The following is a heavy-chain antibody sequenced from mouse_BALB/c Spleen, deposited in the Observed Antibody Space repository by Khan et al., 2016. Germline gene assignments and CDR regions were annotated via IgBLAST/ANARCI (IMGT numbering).Heavy chain of an antibody. V-gene: IGHV3-2*02. D-gene: IGHD1-2*01. CDR2: IRYSGST. J-gene: IGHJ1*01. CDR3: TRSPTATRYFDV. Sequence: EVQLQESGPGLVKPSQSLSLTCTVTGYSITSDYAWNWIRQFPGNKLEWMGYIRYSGSTTSNPSLKSRISITRAPSKNQFFLQLYSVTTEDTATYYCTRSPTATRYFDVWGAGTTVTVSS. CDR1: GYSITSDYA.